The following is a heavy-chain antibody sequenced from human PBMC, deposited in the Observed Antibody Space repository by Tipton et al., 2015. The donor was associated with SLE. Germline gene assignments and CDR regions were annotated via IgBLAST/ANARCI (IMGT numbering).Heavy chain of an antibody. CDR1: GGSISSYY. V-gene: IGHV4-59*01. J-gene: IGHJ4*02. CDR3: ARGYSSSWPGDY. D-gene: IGHD6-13*01. Sequence: TLSLTCTVSGGSISSYYWSWIRQPPGKGLEWIGYIYYSGSTNYNPSLKSRVTISVDTSQNQFSLKLSSVTAADTAVYYCARGYSSSWPGDYWGQGTLVTVSS. CDR2: IYYSGST.